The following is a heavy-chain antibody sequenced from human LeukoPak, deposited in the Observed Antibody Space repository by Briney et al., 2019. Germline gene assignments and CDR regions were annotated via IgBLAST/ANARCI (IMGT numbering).Heavy chain of an antibody. V-gene: IGHV4-59*12. CDR1: GGSISSYY. CDR2: IYYSGST. CDR3: ARGTVAASDY. D-gene: IGHD6-19*01. J-gene: IGHJ4*02. Sequence: SETLSLTCTVSGGSISSYYWSWIRQPPGRRLDWIGYIYYSGSTNYNPSLKSRVTMSVDTSKNQFSLKLSSVTAADTAVYYCARGTVAASDYWGQGTLVTVSS.